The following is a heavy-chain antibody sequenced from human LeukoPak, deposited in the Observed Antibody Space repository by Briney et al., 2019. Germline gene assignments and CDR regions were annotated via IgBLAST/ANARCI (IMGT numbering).Heavy chain of an antibody. CDR3: ARIDPLGFFDQ. CDR2: VFYSGSS. CDR1: GAFTSTYY. V-gene: IGHV4-59*13. D-gene: IGHD6-25*01. J-gene: IGHJ4*02. Sequence: LETLSLTCTVSGAFTSTYYWSWVRQPPTGGLEWIGYVFYSGSSNYNPNFSSRVTMSVDTSKSQFSLKLTSVTAADTAVYYCARIDPLGFFDQWGQGTLVTVSS.